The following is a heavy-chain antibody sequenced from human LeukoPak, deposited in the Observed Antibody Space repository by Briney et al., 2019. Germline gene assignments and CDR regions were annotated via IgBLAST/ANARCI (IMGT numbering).Heavy chain of an antibody. CDR3: ARRSVGSSGSYGY. Sequence: GESLQISCKGSGYSFTSYWIGWVGQLPGKGLEWRGIIYPGDSDTRYSPSFQGQVTISADKSISTAYLQWSSLKASDTAMYYCARRSVGSSGSYGYWGQGTLVTVSS. J-gene: IGHJ4*02. CDR1: GYSFTSYW. CDR2: IYPGDSDT. D-gene: IGHD3-22*01. V-gene: IGHV5-51*01.